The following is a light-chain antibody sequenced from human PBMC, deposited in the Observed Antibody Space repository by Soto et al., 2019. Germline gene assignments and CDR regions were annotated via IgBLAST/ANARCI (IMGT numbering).Light chain of an antibody. V-gene: IGKV3-15*01. Sequence: IVMTQSPVTMSVSPGERATLSCRASQSISTNLAWYQQKPGQAPRLLIYGASTRATGIPARFSGGGSRTEFTLTISSLQSEDFAVYYCQHYNNWPPWTFGQGTKVETK. J-gene: IGKJ1*01. CDR2: GAS. CDR1: QSISTN. CDR3: QHYNNWPPWT.